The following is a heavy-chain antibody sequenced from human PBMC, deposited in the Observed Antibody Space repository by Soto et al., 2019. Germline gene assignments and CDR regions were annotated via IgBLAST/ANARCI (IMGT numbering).Heavy chain of an antibody. Sequence: ASVKVSCKASGYTFTSYGINWVRQAPGQGLEWMAWINVYNGNTHYAQKLQGRVTMTTDASTSTAYMELRSLRSDDTAVYYCARDVGILTGHDAFAIWGQGSLVTVSS. V-gene: IGHV1-18*01. CDR1: GYTFTSYG. CDR2: INVYNGNT. J-gene: IGHJ3*02. CDR3: ARDVGILTGHDAFAI. D-gene: IGHD3-9*01.